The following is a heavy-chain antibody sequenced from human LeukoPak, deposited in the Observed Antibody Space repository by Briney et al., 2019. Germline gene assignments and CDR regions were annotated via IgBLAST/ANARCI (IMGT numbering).Heavy chain of an antibody. V-gene: IGHV1-2*02. CDR1: GYTFIGYD. CDR3: APTTARDWSYYFDY. CDR2: INPNRGGT. D-gene: IGHD3-9*01. Sequence: ASVKVSCKASGYTFIGYDMHWVRQAPGQGVEWMGWINPNRGGTNYAQNFQGRVTMTRDTSISTAYMELGRLRSEDTAVYYCAPTTARDWSYYFDYWGQGTLVTVSS. J-gene: IGHJ4*02.